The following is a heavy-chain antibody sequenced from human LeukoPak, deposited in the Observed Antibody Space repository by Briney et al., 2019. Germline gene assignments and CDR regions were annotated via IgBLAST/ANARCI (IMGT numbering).Heavy chain of an antibody. CDR1: GLTFSNAW. D-gene: IGHD6-19*01. CDR2: IKSRPDGGTT. J-gene: IGHJ4*02. Sequence: GGSLRLSCAGSGLTFSNAWMNWVRQAPGKGLEWVGRIKSRPDGGTTDYAAPVKGRITISRDDSKNTAYMQVTSLKVEDTAVYYCATGLVFDIWGQGILVTVS. V-gene: IGHV3-15*01. CDR3: ATGLVFDI.